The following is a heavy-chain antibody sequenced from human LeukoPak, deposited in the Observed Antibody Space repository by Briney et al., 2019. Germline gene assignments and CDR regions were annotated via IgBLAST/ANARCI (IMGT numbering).Heavy chain of an antibody. CDR3: ARDPAAAVDY. D-gene: IGHD6-13*01. J-gene: IGHJ4*02. V-gene: IGHV4-39*07. Sequence: SETLSLTCTVSGGSISSSSYYWGWIRQPPGKGLGWIGSIYYSGNTNYNPSLKSRITISVDTSKNQFSLKLSSVTAADTAVYYCARDPAAAVDYWGQGTLVIVSS. CDR2: IYYSGNT. CDR1: GGSISSSSYY.